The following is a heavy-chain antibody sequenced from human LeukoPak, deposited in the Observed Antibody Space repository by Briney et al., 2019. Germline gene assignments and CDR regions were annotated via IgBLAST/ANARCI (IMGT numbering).Heavy chain of an antibody. Sequence: SETLSLTCTVSGGSISSYYWSWIRQPAGKGLEWIGRIYTSGSTNYNPSLKSRVTMSVDTSKNQFSLKLSSVTAADTAVYYCARDLGYCSSTSCLNYFDYWGQGTLVTVSS. CDR1: GGSISSYY. CDR3: ARDLGYCSSTSCLNYFDY. CDR2: IYTSGST. D-gene: IGHD2-2*01. J-gene: IGHJ4*02. V-gene: IGHV4-4*07.